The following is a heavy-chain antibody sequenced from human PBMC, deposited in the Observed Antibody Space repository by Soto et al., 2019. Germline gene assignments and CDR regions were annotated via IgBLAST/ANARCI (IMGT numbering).Heavy chain of an antibody. D-gene: IGHD4-17*01. CDR3: ARVGNYGDYADAFDI. CDR2: ISSSSSTI. CDR1: GFTFSSYS. Sequence: PGGSLRLSCAASGFTFSSYSMNWVRQAPGKGLEWVSYISSSSSTIYYADSVKGRFTISRDNAENSLYLQMNSLRAEDTAVYYCARVGNYGDYADAFDIWGQGTMVTVSS. V-gene: IGHV3-48*01. J-gene: IGHJ3*02.